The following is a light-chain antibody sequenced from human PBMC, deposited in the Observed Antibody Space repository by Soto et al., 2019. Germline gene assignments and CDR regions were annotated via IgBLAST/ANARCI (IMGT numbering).Light chain of an antibody. Sequence: DIQMTQSPSTLSASVGDRVTITCRDSQSISSWLAWYQQKPGKAPKLLIYKASTLVRGVPSRFSGSGSGTECTLTISSLQPDDFATYYCQQYDSYSQTFGQRTKVEVK. J-gene: IGKJ1*01. V-gene: IGKV1-5*03. CDR3: QQYDSYSQT. CDR2: KAS. CDR1: QSISSW.